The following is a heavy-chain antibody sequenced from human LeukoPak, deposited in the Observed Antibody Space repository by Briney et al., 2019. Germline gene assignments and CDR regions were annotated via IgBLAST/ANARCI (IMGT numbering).Heavy chain of an antibody. Sequence: GGSLRLSCAASGFTFANYAITWIRQAPGKGLEWVSSTSGSGHNTYYADSVQGRFTISRDNSKNALFLQMNSLRADDTAVYHCAKDPNGDYVGAFDMWGQGTMVTVSS. V-gene: IGHV3-23*01. D-gene: IGHD4-17*01. J-gene: IGHJ3*02. CDR1: GFTFANYA. CDR2: TSGSGHNT. CDR3: AKDPNGDYVGAFDM.